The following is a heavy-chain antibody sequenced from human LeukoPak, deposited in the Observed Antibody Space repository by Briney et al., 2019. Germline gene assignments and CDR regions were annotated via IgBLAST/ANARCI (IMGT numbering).Heavy chain of an antibody. D-gene: IGHD6-19*01. CDR2: ISAYNGNT. V-gene: IGHV1-18*01. Sequence: ASVKVSCKASGYTFTSYGISWVRQAPGQGLEWMGWISAYNGNTNYAQKLQGRVTMTTDTSTSTAYMELRSLRSDDTAVYYCATIAVAGKSTLEYWYFDLWGRGTLVAVSS. J-gene: IGHJ2*01. CDR3: ATIAVAGKSTLEYWYFDL. CDR1: GYTFTSYG.